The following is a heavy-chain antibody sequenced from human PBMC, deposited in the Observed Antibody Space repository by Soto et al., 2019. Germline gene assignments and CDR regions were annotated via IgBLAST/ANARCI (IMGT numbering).Heavy chain of an antibody. Sequence: EVQLVESGGGLVQPGGSLRLSCVASGFTFSGSGMHWVRQAPGKGLEWVGRIRTKANNHATFYGESVKGRFTISRDDSKNTAYLQMASLKIDDTAVYYCSRGWDFWSGHLTHWGQGTLVTVSS. J-gene: IGHJ4*02. CDR2: IRTKANNHAT. CDR3: SRGWDFWSGHLTH. CDR1: GFTFSGSG. D-gene: IGHD3-3*01. V-gene: IGHV3-73*02.